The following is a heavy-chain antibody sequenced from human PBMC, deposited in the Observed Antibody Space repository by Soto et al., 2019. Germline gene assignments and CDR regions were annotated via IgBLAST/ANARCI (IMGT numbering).Heavy chain of an antibody. CDR3: ARDEGGDYAKFDY. CDR1: GGTFSSYA. V-gene: IGHV1-69*10. CDR2: IIPIFGIA. J-gene: IGHJ4*02. Sequence: ASVKVSCKASGGTFSSYAISWVRQAPGQGLEWMGGIIPIFGIANYAQKFQGRVTITADKSTSTAYMELSRLRSEDTAVYYCARDEGGDYAKFDYWGQGTLVTVSS. D-gene: IGHD4-17*01.